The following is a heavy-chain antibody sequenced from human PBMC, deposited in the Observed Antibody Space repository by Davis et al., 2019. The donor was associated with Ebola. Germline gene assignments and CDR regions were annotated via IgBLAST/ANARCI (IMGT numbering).Heavy chain of an antibody. V-gene: IGHV1-69*06. D-gene: IGHD3-3*01. CDR3: ARASTGRIRYDFWSN. CDR2: IIPIFGTA. Sequence: SVKVSCKASGGTFSSYAISWVRQAPGQGLEWMGGIIPIFGTANYAQKFQGRVTITADKSTSTAYMELSSLRSEDTAVYYCARASTGRIRYDFWSNWGQGTLVTVSS. J-gene: IGHJ4*02. CDR1: GGTFSSYA.